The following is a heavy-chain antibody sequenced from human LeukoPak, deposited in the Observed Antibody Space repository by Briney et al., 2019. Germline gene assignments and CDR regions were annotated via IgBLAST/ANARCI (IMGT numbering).Heavy chain of an antibody. CDR1: GFSFSSYN. CDR3: ANSRSGSYYPPPFDY. CDR2: ISSSSTYI. D-gene: IGHD1-26*01. Sequence: GGSLRLSCAASGFSFSSYNMKWVRQAPGKGLEWVSSISSSSTYIYYADSVKGRFTISRDNAKNTLYLQMNSLRADDTAVYYCANSRSGSYYPPPFDYWGQGTLVTISS. V-gene: IGHV3-21*04. J-gene: IGHJ4*02.